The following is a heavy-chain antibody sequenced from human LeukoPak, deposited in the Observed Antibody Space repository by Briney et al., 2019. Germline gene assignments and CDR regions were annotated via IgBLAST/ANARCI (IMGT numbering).Heavy chain of an antibody. CDR3: ARVPVTYLYYFDY. D-gene: IGHD4-11*01. V-gene: IGHV4-30-4*07. CDR1: GGSISSGGYS. J-gene: IGHJ4*02. Sequence: NPSETLSLTCAVSGGSISSGGYSWSWIRQPPGKGLEWIGYIYYSGSTYYNPSLKSRVTISVDTSKNQFSLKLSSVTAADTAVYYCARVPVTYLYYFDYWGQGTLVTVSS. CDR2: IYYSGST.